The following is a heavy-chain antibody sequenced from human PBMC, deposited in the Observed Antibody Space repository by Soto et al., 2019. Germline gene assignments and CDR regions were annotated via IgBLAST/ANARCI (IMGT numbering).Heavy chain of an antibody. Sequence: QVQLVQSGPEVKKPGSSVKVSCKASGGTFSSYAISWVRQAPGQGLEWMGGIVPIFGTPNYAQKFQGRVTITADESTSTAYMELSGLRSEDTALYYCARANGGATFGNSYYGMDVWGQGTTVTVSS. CDR2: IVPIFGTP. V-gene: IGHV1-69*12. J-gene: IGHJ6*02. D-gene: IGHD3-10*01. CDR1: GGTFSSYA. CDR3: ARANGGATFGNSYYGMDV.